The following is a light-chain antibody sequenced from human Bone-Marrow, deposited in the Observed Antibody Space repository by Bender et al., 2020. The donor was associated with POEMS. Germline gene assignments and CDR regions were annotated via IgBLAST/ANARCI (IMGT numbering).Light chain of an antibody. CDR1: SSDFATNHF. Sequence: QSALTQPASVSGYTGQAISISCTGDSSDFATNHFVSWYQQHSGKAPKLIIAGVSNRPSGVPDRFSGSKSGNTASLTVFDLRGEDEAAYICCSFAEGTTLVFGGGTKVTVL. J-gene: IGLJ2*01. V-gene: IGLV2-23*02. CDR2: GVS. CDR3: CSFAEGTTLV.